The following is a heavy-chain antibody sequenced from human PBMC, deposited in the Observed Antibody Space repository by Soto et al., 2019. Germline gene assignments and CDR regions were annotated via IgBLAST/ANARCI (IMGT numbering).Heavy chain of an antibody. CDR2: ISAYNGNT. CDR3: ARVVSIVGGLYYYGMDV. D-gene: IGHD1-26*01. Sequence: QVQLVQSGAEVKKPGASVKVSCKASGYTFTSYGISWARQAPGQGLEWMGWISAYNGNTNYAQKLQGRVTMTTDTSTSTAYMELRSLRSDDTAVYYCARVVSIVGGLYYYGMDVWGQGTTVTVSS. V-gene: IGHV1-18*01. J-gene: IGHJ6*02. CDR1: GYTFTSYG.